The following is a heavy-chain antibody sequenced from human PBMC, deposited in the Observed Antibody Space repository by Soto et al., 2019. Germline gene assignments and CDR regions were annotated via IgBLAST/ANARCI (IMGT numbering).Heavy chain of an antibody. Sequence: QVQLQESGPGLVKPSQTLSLTCTVSGGSISDGYYWSWIRQHPGKGLEWIGSISYSGSTSYNPSLNSRLTISVDRSKSQFSLNLSSVTAADTAVYYCARRDRSGYSYWLDTWGQGTLVTVSS. CDR3: ARRDRSGYSYWLDT. CDR1: GGSISDGYY. J-gene: IGHJ5*02. D-gene: IGHD3-22*01. V-gene: IGHV4-31*03. CDR2: ISYSGST.